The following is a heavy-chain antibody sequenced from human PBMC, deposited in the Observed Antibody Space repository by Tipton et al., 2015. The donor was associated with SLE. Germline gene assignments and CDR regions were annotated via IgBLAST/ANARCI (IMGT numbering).Heavy chain of an antibody. CDR3: ARDYYDGSGYYSDEFFQH. CDR2: IYTSGST. CDR1: GDSFISDIFY. J-gene: IGHJ1*01. V-gene: IGHV4-61*02. Sequence: TLSLTCTVSGDSFISDIFYWGWIRQPPGKGLEWLGGIYTSGSTNYNPSPKSRVTMSVDTSKNQFSLKLSSVTAADTAVYYCARDYYDGSGYYSDEFFQHWGQGTLVTVSS. D-gene: IGHD3-22*01.